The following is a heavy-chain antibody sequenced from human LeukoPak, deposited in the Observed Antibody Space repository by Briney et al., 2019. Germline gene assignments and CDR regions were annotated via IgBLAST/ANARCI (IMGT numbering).Heavy chain of an antibody. Sequence: GGSLRLSCAASGFTFSKYWMHWVRQPPGKGPVWVSKINTDGSGAIYADSVRGRFTISRDNAKNTVYLQMNGLRVEDTAVYYCVSFIEERDWGQGTLVTVSS. CDR2: INTDGSGA. J-gene: IGHJ4*02. V-gene: IGHV3-74*01. D-gene: IGHD1-26*01. CDR3: VSFIEERD. CDR1: GFTFSKYW.